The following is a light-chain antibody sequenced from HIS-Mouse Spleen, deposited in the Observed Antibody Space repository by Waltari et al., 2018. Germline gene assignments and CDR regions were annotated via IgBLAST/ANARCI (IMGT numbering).Light chain of an antibody. V-gene: IGLV3-10*01. CDR3: YSTDSSGNHRV. CDR2: EDS. J-gene: IGLJ2*01. Sequence: SYELTQPPSVSVYQGQTARITCSGDALPKKYAYWYQQKSGQAPVLVIYEDSKRPSGIPERFSGSSSGTMATLTISGAQVEDEADYYCYSTDSSGNHRVFGGGTKLTVL. CDR1: ALPKKY.